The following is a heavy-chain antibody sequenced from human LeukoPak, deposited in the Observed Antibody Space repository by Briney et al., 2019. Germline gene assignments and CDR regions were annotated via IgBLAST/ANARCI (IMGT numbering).Heavy chain of an antibody. CDR2: INPNSGGT. V-gene: IGHV1-2*02. Sequence: ASVKVSCKASGYTSTGYYMHWVRQAPGQGLEWMGWINPNSGGTNYAQKFQGRVTMTRDTSISTAYMELSRLRSDDTAVYYCARRKGGYSYGYADYWGQGTLVTVSS. J-gene: IGHJ4*02. D-gene: IGHD5-18*01. CDR3: ARRKGGYSYGYADY. CDR1: GYTSTGYY.